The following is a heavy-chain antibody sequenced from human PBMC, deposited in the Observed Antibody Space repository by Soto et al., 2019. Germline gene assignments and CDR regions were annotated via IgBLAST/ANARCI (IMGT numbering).Heavy chain of an antibody. CDR2: IRFDGSNE. V-gene: IGHV3-33*01. CDR3: ARDGIGGTVFRGYLDY. D-gene: IGHD1-7*01. J-gene: IGHJ4*02. Sequence: PGGSLRLSCAVPGGIFHGYGMHWVRQAPGKGLEWVAIIRFDGSNEEYADSVKGRFTISRDNSKNTLYLQMNTLGAEDTAVYYCARDGIGGTVFRGYLDYWGRGTVVT. CDR1: GGIFHGYG.